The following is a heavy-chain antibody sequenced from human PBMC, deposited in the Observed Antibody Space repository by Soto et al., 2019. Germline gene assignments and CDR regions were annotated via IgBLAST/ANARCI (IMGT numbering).Heavy chain of an antibody. CDR1: GGSISSNTYY. CDR2: IYYNGFT. J-gene: IGHJ5*02. Sequence: QLQLQESGPGLVRPSETLSLTCTVSGGSISSNTYYWGWIRQPPGKGLEWIGSIYYNGFTYYNPSLKSRVTMSVDTSKNQFSLRLSSMTAPDTALYYCARKGDFWSGPGEFDPWGQGTLVTVS. V-gene: IGHV4-39*01. CDR3: ARKGDFWSGPGEFDP. D-gene: IGHD3-3*01.